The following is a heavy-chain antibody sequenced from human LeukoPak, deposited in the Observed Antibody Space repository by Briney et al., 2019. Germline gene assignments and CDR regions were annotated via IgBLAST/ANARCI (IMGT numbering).Heavy chain of an antibody. D-gene: IGHD6-19*01. CDR1: GFTFNNYG. Sequence: GGSLRLSCAASGFTFNNYGMHYVRQAPGKGLEWVAVISDDGSNKYYADSVKGRFTISRDTSKNTLYLQMNSLRGEDTAVYFCAKGVAGDYWGQGTLVTVSS. CDR2: ISDDGSNK. V-gene: IGHV3-30*18. J-gene: IGHJ4*02. CDR3: AKGVAGDY.